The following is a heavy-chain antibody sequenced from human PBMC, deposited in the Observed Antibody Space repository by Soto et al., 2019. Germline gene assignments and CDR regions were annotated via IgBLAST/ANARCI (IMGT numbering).Heavy chain of an antibody. J-gene: IGHJ4*02. CDR3: ARVFYCSGGSCYSVYYFDY. V-gene: IGHV4-30-4*08. CDR1: GGSISSGGYY. CDR2: IYYSGST. D-gene: IGHD2-15*01. Sequence: SETLSLTCTVSGGSISSGGYYWSWIRQHPGKGLEWIGYIYYSGSTYYNPSLKSRVTISVDTSKNQFSLKLSSVTAADTAVYYCARVFYCSGGSCYSVYYFDYWGQGTLVTVSS.